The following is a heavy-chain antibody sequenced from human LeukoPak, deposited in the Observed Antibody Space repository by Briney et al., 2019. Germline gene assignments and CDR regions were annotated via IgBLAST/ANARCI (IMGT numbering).Heavy chain of an antibody. J-gene: IGHJ4*02. V-gene: IGHV4-59*01. CDR1: GASINTYY. CDR2: IYYSETT. D-gene: IGHD5-24*01. Sequence: PSETLPLTCTVWGASINTYYWSWIRQPPGKGLEWIGYIYYSETTSYNPSLKTRVPISVDTSKNQFSLKVSSVTAADTAVYCCARVRRPMATQYYVDYWGQGTLVTVSS. CDR3: ARVRRPMATQYYVDY.